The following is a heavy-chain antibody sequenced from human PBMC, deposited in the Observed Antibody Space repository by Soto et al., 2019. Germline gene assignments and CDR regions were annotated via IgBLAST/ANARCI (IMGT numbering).Heavy chain of an antibody. Sequence: PGEALKISCKGSGYSFTSYWIGWVRQMPGKGLEWMGIIYPGDSDTRYNPSFQGQVTISADKSINIAYLQWSSLKASDTAMYYCGRGAYCGGDCYSLKYYYGMDVWGQGTTVTVSS. CDR3: GRGAYCGGDCYSLKYYYGMDV. CDR1: GYSFTSYW. D-gene: IGHD2-21*02. V-gene: IGHV5-51*01. J-gene: IGHJ6*02. CDR2: IYPGDSDT.